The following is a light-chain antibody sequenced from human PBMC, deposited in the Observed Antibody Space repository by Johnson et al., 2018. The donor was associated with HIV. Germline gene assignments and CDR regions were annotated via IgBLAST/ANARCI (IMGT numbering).Light chain of an antibody. J-gene: IGLJ1*01. CDR3: GTLDSSLTSGGI. Sequence: QSVLTQPPSVSAAPGQKVTISCSGSSSNIGNNYVSWYQQLPVTAPKLLIYDNNKRPSGIPDRFSGSKSGTSATLGITGLQTGDEADYYCGTLDSSLTSGGIFGTGTKVTVL. V-gene: IGLV1-51*01. CDR2: DNN. CDR1: SSNIGNNY.